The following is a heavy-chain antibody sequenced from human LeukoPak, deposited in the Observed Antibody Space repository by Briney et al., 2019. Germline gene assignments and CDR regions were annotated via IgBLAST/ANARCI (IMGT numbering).Heavy chain of an antibody. D-gene: IGHD4-17*01. CDR1: GGSISSYY. CDR2: IYYSGST. CDR3: ARHVSVYGDSYYFDY. Sequence: SETLSLTCTVSGGSISSYYWSWIRQPPGKGLEWIGYIYYSGSTNYNPSLKSRVTISVDTSKNQFSLKLSSVTAADTAVYYCARHVSVYGDSYYFDYWGQGTLVAVSS. J-gene: IGHJ4*02. V-gene: IGHV4-59*08.